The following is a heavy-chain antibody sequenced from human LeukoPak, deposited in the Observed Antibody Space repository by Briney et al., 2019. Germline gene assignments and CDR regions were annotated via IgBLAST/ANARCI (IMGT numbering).Heavy chain of an antibody. CDR2: ISAYNGNT. Sequence: ASVKVSCKASGYTFTRYGLSWVRHAPGQGLEWRGWISAYNGNTNYAQKLQGRVTMTTDTSTSTAYMELRSLRSDDTAVYYCARQLLSGNAFDIWGQGTMVTVSS. V-gene: IGHV1-18*01. D-gene: IGHD2-21*02. CDR3: ARQLLSGNAFDI. J-gene: IGHJ3*02. CDR1: GYTFTRYG.